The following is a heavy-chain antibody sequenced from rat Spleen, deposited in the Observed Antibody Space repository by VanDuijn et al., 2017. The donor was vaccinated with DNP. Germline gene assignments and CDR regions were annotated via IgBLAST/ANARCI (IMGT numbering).Heavy chain of an antibody. J-gene: IGHJ3*01. CDR1: GFNFNDYW. V-gene: IGHV4-2*01. D-gene: IGHD1-11*01. CDR2: INQDSRIV. CDR3: ARLGWHGWFAY. Sequence: EVKLVESGGGLVQPGRSLKLSCAASGFNFNDYWMGWVRQAPGKGLEWIGEINQDSRIVNYVPALKDKFTISRDNAQNTLYLQMSKLGSEDTAIYYCARLGWHGWFAYWGQGTLVTVSS.